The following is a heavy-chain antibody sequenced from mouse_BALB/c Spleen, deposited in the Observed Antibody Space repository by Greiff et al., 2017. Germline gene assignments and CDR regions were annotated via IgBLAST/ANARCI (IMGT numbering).Heavy chain of an antibody. J-gene: IGHJ1*01. CDR2: INSDGGST. Sequence: EVQLVESGGGLVQPGESLKLSCESNEYEFPSHDMSWVRKTPEKRLELVAAINSDGGSTYYPDTMERRFIISRDNTKKTLYLQLSSLRSEDSALYYCERQENYDYPWYFDVWGEGTTVTVSS. CDR1: EYEFPSHD. CDR3: ERQENYDYPWYFDV. D-gene: IGHD2-4*01. V-gene: IGHV5-2*01.